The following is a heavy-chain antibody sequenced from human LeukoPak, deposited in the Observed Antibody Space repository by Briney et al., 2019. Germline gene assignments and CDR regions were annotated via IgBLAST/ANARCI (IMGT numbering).Heavy chain of an antibody. CDR3: ARQGSYYYDSSGYPYYFDY. CDR2: IYYSGST. D-gene: IGHD3-22*01. CDR1: GGSISSYY. Sequence: SETLSLTCTVSGGSISSYYWSWIRQPPGKGLEWIGYIYYSGSTNYNPSLKSRVTISVDTSKNQFSLKLSSVTAADTAVYYCARQGSYYYDSSGYPYYFDYWGQGTLVTVSS. J-gene: IGHJ4*02. V-gene: IGHV4-59*12.